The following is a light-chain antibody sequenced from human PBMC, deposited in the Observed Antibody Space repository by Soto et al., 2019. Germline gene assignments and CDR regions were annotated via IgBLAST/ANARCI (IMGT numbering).Light chain of an antibody. V-gene: IGLV1-47*02. CDR3: VAWDDSLSGLV. CDR1: NANIGNNF. CDR2: SND. Sequence: QSVLTQPPSASGTPGQRVTISCSGRNANIGNNFVCWYQQLPGTAPKLLIYSNDQRPSGVPDRFSGSKSGTSASLAISGLRSEDGADYYCVAWDDSLSGLVFGTGTKATVL. J-gene: IGLJ1*01.